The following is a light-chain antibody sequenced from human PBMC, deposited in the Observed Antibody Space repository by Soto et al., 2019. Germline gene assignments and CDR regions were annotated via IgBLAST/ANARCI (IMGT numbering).Light chain of an antibody. CDR3: TSYTSSSTRF. Sequence: QSVLTQPASVSGSPGQSITISCTGTSSDVGAYDYVSWYQQHPDKAPKLMIYEVSNRPSGVSNRFSGSKSVNTATLTISGLQADDEADYSCTSYTSSSTRFFGTGTKVPVL. J-gene: IGLJ1*01. V-gene: IGLV2-14*03. CDR2: EVS. CDR1: SSDVGAYDY.